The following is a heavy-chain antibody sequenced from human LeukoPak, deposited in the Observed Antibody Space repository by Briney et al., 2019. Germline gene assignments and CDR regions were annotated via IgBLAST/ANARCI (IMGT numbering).Heavy chain of an antibody. CDR3: ARTDDYSNFGL. Sequence: ASVKVSCKASGYTLTSYDINWVRQATGQGLEWMGWMNPNSGRTGYAQNFQGRITITRNTSISTAYMELRSLRSDDTAVYYCARTDDYSNFGLWGQGTLVTVSS. J-gene: IGHJ4*02. CDR2: MNPNSGRT. CDR1: GYTLTSYD. V-gene: IGHV1-8*01. D-gene: IGHD4-11*01.